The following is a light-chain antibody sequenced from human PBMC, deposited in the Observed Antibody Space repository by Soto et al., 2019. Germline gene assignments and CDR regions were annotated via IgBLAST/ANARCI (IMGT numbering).Light chain of an antibody. CDR1: SSDVGGYNY. CDR2: DVT. CDR3: GSYRSTTAV. V-gene: IGLV2-14*01. J-gene: IGLJ1*01. Sequence: QSALTQPASVSGSPGQSITISCTGTSSDVGGYNYVSWYQQHPGKAPKLMIYDVTNRPSGVSNRFSGSKSGNTASLTISGLQAEDEADYYWGSYRSTTAVFGTGTKLTVL.